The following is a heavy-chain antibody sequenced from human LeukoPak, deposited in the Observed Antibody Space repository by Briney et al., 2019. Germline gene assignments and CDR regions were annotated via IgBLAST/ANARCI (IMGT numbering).Heavy chain of an antibody. D-gene: IGHD5-18*01. Sequence: SETLSLTCAVYGGSFSGYYWSWIRQPPGKGLEWIGEINHSGSTNYNPSLKSRVTISVDTSKNQFSLKLSSVAAADTAVYYCARGRGTAMWYWGQGTLVTVPS. CDR2: INHSGST. CDR3: ARGRGTAMWY. J-gene: IGHJ4*02. CDR1: GGSFSGYY. V-gene: IGHV4-34*01.